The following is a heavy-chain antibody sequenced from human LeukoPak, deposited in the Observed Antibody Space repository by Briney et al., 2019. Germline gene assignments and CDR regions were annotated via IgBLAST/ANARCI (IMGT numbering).Heavy chain of an antibody. V-gene: IGHV4-39*01. J-gene: IGHJ4*02. CDR1: HDSISSSTYY. CDR2: LYYSGYT. Sequence: KPSETLSLTCTVSHDSISSSTYYWGWIRQPPGKGLEWIGSLYYSGYTYYNPSLKSRVTISVDMSKNQFSLKVTSVTAADTAVYYCARHPRVWGSFRDWGQGTLVSVSS. CDR3: ARHPRVWGSFRD. D-gene: IGHD3-16*02.